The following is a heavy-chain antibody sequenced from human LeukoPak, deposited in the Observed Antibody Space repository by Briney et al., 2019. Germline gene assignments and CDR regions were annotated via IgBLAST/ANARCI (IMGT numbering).Heavy chain of an antibody. D-gene: IGHD2-2*01. Sequence: ASVKVSSKASGYTFTIYYMHWVRQAPGQGLEWMGIINPSGGSTSYAQKFQGRVTINRDTSTSTVYMDLSSLRSEAPAGYSFGGGGGYQLLRYDFDYWGQGTLVTVSS. CDR3: GGGGGYQLLRYDFDY. V-gene: IGHV1-46*01. CDR1: GYTFTIYY. CDR2: INPSGGST. J-gene: IGHJ4*02.